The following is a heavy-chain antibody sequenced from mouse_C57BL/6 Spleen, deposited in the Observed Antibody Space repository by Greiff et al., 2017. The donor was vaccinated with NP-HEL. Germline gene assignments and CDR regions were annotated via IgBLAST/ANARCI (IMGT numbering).Heavy chain of an antibody. CDR3: ARSDWDSYYYAMDY. V-gene: IGHV1-80*01. D-gene: IGHD4-1*01. Sequence: VQLQESGAELVKPGASVKISCKASGYAFSSYWMNWVKQRPGKGLEWIGQIYPGDGDTNYNGKFKGKATLTADKSSSTAYMQLSSLTSEDSAVYFCARSDWDSYYYAMDYWGQGTSVTVSS. CDR1: GYAFSSYW. J-gene: IGHJ4*01. CDR2: IYPGDGDT.